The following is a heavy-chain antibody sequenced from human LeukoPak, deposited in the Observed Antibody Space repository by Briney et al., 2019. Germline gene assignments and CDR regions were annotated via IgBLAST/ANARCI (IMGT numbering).Heavy chain of an antibody. CDR1: VGTLSSYA. D-gene: IGHD6-13*01. J-gene: IGHJ5*02. CDR2: IIPIFGTA. CDR3: ARESGSAAGTGLDP. V-gene: IGHV1-69*13. Sequence: SVKVSCKASVGTLSSYAISWVRQAPGHGLEWMGGIIPIFGTANYAQKFQGRVTITADESTSTAYMELSSLRSEDTAVDYCARESGSAAGTGLDPWGQGTLVTVSS.